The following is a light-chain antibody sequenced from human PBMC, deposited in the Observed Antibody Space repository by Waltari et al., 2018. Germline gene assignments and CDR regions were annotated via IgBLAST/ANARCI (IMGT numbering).Light chain of an antibody. J-gene: IGLJ2*01. CDR2: EVY. V-gene: IGLV2-8*01. Sequence: QPALTQPPSASGSLGHSVTIYCSGSSSDIGRYKFVSWYQQYPGRAPTLRFYEVYKRPPGVPDRFSGSKSGNTASLTISGLQPEEEADYFCSSYAGSNTLVFGGGTRLTVL. CDR3: SSYAGSNTLV. CDR1: SSDIGRYKF.